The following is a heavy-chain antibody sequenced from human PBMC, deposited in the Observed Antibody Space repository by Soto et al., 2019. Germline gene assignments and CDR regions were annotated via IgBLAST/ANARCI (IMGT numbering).Heavy chain of an antibody. CDR2: INPNSGGT. Sequence: QVQLVQSGAEVKKPGASVKVSCKASGYTFTGYYMHWVRQAPGQGPEWMGWINPNSGGTNYAQKFQGWVTMTRDTSISTAYMELSRLRSDDTAVYYCARVPGCSGGSCYANGWFDPWGQGTLVTVSS. D-gene: IGHD2-15*01. V-gene: IGHV1-2*04. CDR3: ARVPGCSGGSCYANGWFDP. CDR1: GYTFTGYY. J-gene: IGHJ5*02.